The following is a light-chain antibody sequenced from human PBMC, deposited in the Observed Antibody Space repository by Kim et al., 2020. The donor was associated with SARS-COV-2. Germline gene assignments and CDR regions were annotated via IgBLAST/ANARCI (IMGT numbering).Light chain of an antibody. J-gene: IGKJ4*01. CDR3: QQRNNWPPKVS. CDR1: QSISSS. Sequence: VLTQSPATLSLSPGAGATLSCRASQSISSSLAWYQQRPGQPPRLLIFDASIRASGIPARFSGSGSGTGFTLTISGLEPEDFAVYYCQQRNNWPPKVSFGGGTKVDIK. CDR2: DAS. V-gene: IGKV3-11*01.